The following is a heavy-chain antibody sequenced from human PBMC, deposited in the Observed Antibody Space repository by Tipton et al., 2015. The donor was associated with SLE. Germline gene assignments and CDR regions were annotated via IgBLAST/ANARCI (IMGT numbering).Heavy chain of an antibody. V-gene: IGHV4-34*01. J-gene: IGHJ3*01. CDR3: TRGQVGSGYYSYSDAFDF. Sequence: TLSLTCSIYGGSFGGYYWSWIRQPPGKGLEWIGEINHGGSTNYNPTLKSRVTISVDTSKNQFSLKLSSVTAADTAVYFCTRGQVGSGYYSYSDAFDFWGQGTMVTVSS. CDR2: INHGGST. CDR1: GGSFGGYY. D-gene: IGHD3-22*01.